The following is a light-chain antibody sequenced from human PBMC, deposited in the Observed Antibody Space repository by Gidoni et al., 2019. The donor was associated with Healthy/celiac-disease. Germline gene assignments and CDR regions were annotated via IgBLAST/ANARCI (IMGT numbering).Light chain of an antibody. Sequence: SYELTQPPSVSVPPGQTASITCPGDKLGDKYACWYQQKPGQSPVLVIYQDSKRPSGIPERFSGSNSGNTATMTISGTQAMDEADYYCQAWDSVNYVFGTGTKVTVL. CDR1: KLGDKY. J-gene: IGLJ1*01. CDR2: QDS. CDR3: QAWDSVNYV. V-gene: IGLV3-1*01.